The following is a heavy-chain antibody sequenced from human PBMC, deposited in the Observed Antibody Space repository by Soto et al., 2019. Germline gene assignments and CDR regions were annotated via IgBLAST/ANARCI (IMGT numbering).Heavy chain of an antibody. CDR3: VRATAGFDY. J-gene: IGHJ4*02. CDR1: GFTFSNYD. CDR2: IGTAGDT. V-gene: IGHV3-13*04. Sequence: EVQLVESGGNLVQPGGSLRLSCATSGFTFSNYDMHWVRQATGKGLEWVSSIGTAGDTYYAVSVKGRFTISRENAKNSLFLQMNSLRAGDTAVYYCVRATAGFDYWGQGTLVTVSS.